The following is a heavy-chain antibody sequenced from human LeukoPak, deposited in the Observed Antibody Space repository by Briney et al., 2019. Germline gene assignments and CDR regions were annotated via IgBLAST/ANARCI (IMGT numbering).Heavy chain of an antibody. CDR1: GGTFSSYA. CDR2: IIPILGIA. Sequence: GASVKVSCKASGGTFSSYAISWVRQAPGQGLEWMGRIIPILGIANYAQKFQGRVTITAEKSTSTAYMELSSLRSEDTAVYYCARDGTVAGTVHWGQGTLVTVSS. CDR3: ARDGTVAGTVH. J-gene: IGHJ4*02. V-gene: IGHV1-69*04. D-gene: IGHD6-19*01.